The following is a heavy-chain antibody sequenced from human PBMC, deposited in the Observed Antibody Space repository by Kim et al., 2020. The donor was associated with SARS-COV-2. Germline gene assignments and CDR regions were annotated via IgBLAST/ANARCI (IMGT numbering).Heavy chain of an antibody. Sequence: GGSLRLSCVASEFLFSGYALSWVRQIPGQGLEWVAFIGSSRRSTYYRDSVKGRFTISRDNSKNSLYLDMRNLRVDDSAIYYCATSLNYGFDYWGQGTRVTVSS. V-gene: IGHV3-21*04. CDR1: EFLFSGYA. CDR2: IGSSRRST. CDR3: ATSLNYGFDY. J-gene: IGHJ4*02. D-gene: IGHD3-10*01.